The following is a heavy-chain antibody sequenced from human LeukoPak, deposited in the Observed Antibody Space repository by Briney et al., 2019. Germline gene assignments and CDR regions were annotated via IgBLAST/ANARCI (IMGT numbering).Heavy chain of an antibody. Sequence: PGGSLRLSCAASGFTFDDYAMHWVRQAPGKGLEWVSGISWNSGSIGYADSVKGRFTISRDNAKNSLYLQMNSLRAEDTALYYCAKDEIDYYGSGSYLSYWGQGTLVTVSS. D-gene: IGHD3-10*01. J-gene: IGHJ4*02. V-gene: IGHV3-9*01. CDR1: GFTFDDYA. CDR3: AKDEIDYYGSGSYLSY. CDR2: ISWNSGSI.